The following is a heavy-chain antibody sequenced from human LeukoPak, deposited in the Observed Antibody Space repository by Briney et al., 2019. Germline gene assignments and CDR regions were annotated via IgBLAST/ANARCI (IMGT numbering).Heavy chain of an antibody. Sequence: ASVKVSCKASGDTFSSYAISWVRQAPGQGLEWMGGIIPIFGTANYAQKFQGRVTITTDESTSTAYMELSSLRSEDTAVYYCAIETGTPGGWFDPWGQGTLVTVSS. V-gene: IGHV1-69*05. J-gene: IGHJ5*02. CDR3: AIETGTPGGWFDP. CDR2: IIPIFGTA. D-gene: IGHD1-1*01. CDR1: GDTFSSYA.